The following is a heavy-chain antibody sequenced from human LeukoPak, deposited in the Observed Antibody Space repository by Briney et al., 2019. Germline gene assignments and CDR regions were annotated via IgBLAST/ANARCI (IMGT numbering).Heavy chain of an antibody. CDR1: GYTFTSYG. CDR2: ISVHNGNR. V-gene: IGHV1-18*01. Sequence: GASVKVSCKAFGYTFTSYGISWVRQAPGQGLEWMGWISVHNGNRNYAQKVQGRVTITTDTSTSTAYMELKSLRSDDTAVYYCARDRPPTGLDIHHFYYYGMDVWGQGTTVIVSS. D-gene: IGHD3/OR15-3a*01. J-gene: IGHJ6*02. CDR3: ARDRPPTGLDIHHFYYYGMDV.